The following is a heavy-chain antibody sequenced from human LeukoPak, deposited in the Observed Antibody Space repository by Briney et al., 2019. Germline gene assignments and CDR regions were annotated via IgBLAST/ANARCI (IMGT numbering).Heavy chain of an antibody. J-gene: IGHJ4*02. CDR2: INAGSGNT. V-gene: IGHV1-3*01. CDR1: GYTFTSYA. Sequence: ASVKVSCKASGYTFTSYAMHWVRQAPGQRLEWMGWINAGSGNTKYPQKFQGRVTITRDTSASTAYMELSSLRSEDTAVYYCARVGWWFAEFDYWGQGTLVTVSS. D-gene: IGHD2-15*01. CDR3: ARVGWWFAEFDY.